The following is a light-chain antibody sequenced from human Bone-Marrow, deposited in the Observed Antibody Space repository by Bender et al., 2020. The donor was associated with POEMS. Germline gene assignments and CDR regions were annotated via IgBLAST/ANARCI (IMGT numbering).Light chain of an antibody. CDR1: SSNIGNHG. CDR3: SAWDDSLSGWV. J-gene: IGLJ3*02. Sequence: QSVVTQPPSLSEAPRQRVTISCSRSSSNIGNHGVNWYQQLPGEAPKLLIYYDDLLTPGVSDRFSASKSGTSASLAIRELQSEDGALYYCSAWDDSLSGWVFGGGTKLTVL. V-gene: IGLV1-36*01. CDR2: YDD.